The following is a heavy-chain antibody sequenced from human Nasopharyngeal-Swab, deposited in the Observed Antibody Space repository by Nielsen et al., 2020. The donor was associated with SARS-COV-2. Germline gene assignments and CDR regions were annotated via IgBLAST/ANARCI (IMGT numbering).Heavy chain of an antibody. CDR3: VRGFEATGATYLDY. D-gene: IGHD1-26*01. Sequence: GGSLRLSCAASGFTFSSYSMNWVRQAPGKGLEWVSYISSSSSTIYYADSVKGRFTISRDNAKNSLYLQMSSLRDEDTAVYYCVRGFEATGATYLDYWGLGTLVTVSS. V-gene: IGHV3-48*02. CDR2: ISSSSSTI. CDR1: GFTFSSYS. J-gene: IGHJ4*02.